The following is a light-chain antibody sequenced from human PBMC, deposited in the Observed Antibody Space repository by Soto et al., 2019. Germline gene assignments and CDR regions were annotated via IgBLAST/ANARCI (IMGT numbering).Light chain of an antibody. J-gene: IGKJ2*01. CDR2: GAS. CDR3: QQYNNWPPYT. Sequence: EIVMTQSPATLSVSPGERATLSCRASQSVSSNLAWYQQKPGQPPRLLIYGASTRATGIPARFSGSGSGTEFILTISSLQSEDFAVYYCQQYNNWPPYTFGQGTKVEIK. CDR1: QSVSSN. V-gene: IGKV3-15*01.